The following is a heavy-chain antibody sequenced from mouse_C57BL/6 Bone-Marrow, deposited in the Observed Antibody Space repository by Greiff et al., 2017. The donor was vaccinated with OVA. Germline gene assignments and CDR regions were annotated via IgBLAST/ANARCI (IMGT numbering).Heavy chain of an antibody. CDR1: GYTFTSYG. Sequence: VQLVESGAELVRPGASVKLSCKASGYTFTSYGISWVKQRTGQGLEWIGEIYPRSGNTYYNEKFKGKATLTADTSSSTAYMKLRSLTSEDSAVDFCASDGYGFAYWGQGTLVTVSA. CDR3: ASDGYGFAY. D-gene: IGHD2-3*01. J-gene: IGHJ3*01. CDR2: IYPRSGNT. V-gene: IGHV1-81*01.